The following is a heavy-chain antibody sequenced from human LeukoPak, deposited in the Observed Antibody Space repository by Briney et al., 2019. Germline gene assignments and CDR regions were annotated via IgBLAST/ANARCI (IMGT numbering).Heavy chain of an antibody. J-gene: IGHJ6*03. D-gene: IGHD2-8*01. CDR3: ARDYPNDYYYYYMDV. V-gene: IGHV3-11*04. CDR2: ISSSGSTI. CDR1: GFTFSDYY. Sequence: GGSLRLSCAASGFTFSDYYMSWIRQAPGKGLEWVSYISSSGSTIYYADSVKGRFTISRDNAKNSLYLQMNSLRAEDTAMYYCARDYPNDYYYYYMDVWGKGTTVTVSS.